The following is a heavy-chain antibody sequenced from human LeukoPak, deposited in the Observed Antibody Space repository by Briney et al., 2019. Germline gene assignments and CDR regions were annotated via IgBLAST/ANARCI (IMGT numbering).Heavy chain of an antibody. CDR1: GFTFSSYI. CDR2: ISSSSSYI. Sequence: PGGSLRLSCAASGFTFSSYIMNLVRQAPGKGLELVSSISSSSSYIYYADSVKGRFTISRDNAKNSLYLQMNSLRAEDTAVYYCARDEDDSSGYFRGSDYWGQGTLVTVSS. CDR3: ARDEDDSSGYFRGSDY. D-gene: IGHD3-22*01. J-gene: IGHJ4*02. V-gene: IGHV3-21*01.